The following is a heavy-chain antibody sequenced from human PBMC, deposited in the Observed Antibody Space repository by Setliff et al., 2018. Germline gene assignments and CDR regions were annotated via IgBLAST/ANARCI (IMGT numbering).Heavy chain of an antibody. CDR1: GDSISNYY. V-gene: IGHV4-4*07. CDR3: ARGSTMIQGVRLYYHGLDV. Sequence: PSETLSLTCTVSGDSISNYYWNWIRQPAGKELEWIGRIYAIRSTNYNPSLKSRVTISLDTSNNQFSLKLSSVTAADTAVYYCARGSTMIQGVRLYYHGLDVWGQGTTVTSP. J-gene: IGHJ6*02. D-gene: IGHD3-10*01. CDR2: IYAIRST.